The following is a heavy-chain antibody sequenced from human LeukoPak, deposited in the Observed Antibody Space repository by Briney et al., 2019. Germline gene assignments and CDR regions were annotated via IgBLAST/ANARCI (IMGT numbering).Heavy chain of an antibody. CDR1: GFTFSSYG. CDR3: ASALSPDEYYFDY. CDR2: ISYDGSNK. J-gene: IGHJ4*02. Sequence: GGSLRLSCAASGFTFSSYGMHWVRQAPGKGLEWVAVISYDGSNKYYADSVKGRFTISRDNSKNTLYLQMNSLRAEDTAVYYCASALSPDEYYFDYWGQGTLVTVSS. V-gene: IGHV3-30*03.